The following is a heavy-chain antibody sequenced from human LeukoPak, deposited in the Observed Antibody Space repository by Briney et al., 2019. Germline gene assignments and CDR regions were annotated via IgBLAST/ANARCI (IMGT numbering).Heavy chain of an antibody. Sequence: SQTLSLTCGISGDSVSNYNAWNWVRQSPSRGLEWLGRTFYRSRWYNTYAVSVKSRIVINADASKNLFSLQLNSVTPEDTAVYYCARDLYYSDRNGYSKGFDLWGQGTVVIVSS. CDR3: ARDLYYSDRNGYSKGFDL. J-gene: IGHJ3*01. CDR1: GDSVSNYNA. CDR2: TFYRSRWYN. V-gene: IGHV6-1*01. D-gene: IGHD3-22*01.